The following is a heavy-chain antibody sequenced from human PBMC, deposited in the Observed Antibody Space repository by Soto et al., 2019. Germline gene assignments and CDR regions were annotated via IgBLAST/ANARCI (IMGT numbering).Heavy chain of an antibody. D-gene: IGHD3-3*01. CDR1: GFTFSSYG. Sequence: GGSLRLSCAASGFTFSSYGMHWVRQAPGKGLEWVAAISYDGSNKYYADSVKGRFTISRDNSKNTVYLQMKSLRAEDTAVYYFARVEGFWSGRDYYYSVLAAGGKGPRSPSPQ. V-gene: IGHV3-30*03. CDR3: ARVEGFWSGRDYYYSVLAA. J-gene: IGHJ6*01. CDR2: ISYDGSNK.